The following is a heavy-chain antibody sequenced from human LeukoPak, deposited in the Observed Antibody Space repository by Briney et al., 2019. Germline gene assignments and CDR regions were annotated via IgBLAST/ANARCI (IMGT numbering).Heavy chain of an antibody. CDR3: ARDSGYSYGYYFDY. CDR1: GGTFSSCA. V-gene: IGHV1-69*04. Sequence: SVKVSCKASGGTFSSCAISWVRQAPGQGLEWMGRIIPIFGIANYAQKFQGRVTITADKSTSTAYMELSSLRSEDTAVYYCARDSGYSYGYYFDYWGQGTLVTVSS. CDR2: IIPIFGIA. D-gene: IGHD5-18*01. J-gene: IGHJ4*02.